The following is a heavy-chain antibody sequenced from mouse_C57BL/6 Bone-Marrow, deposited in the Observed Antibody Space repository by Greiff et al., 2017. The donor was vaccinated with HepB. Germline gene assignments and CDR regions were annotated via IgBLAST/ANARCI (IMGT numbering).Heavy chain of an antibody. D-gene: IGHD2-3*01. J-gene: IGHJ3*01. Sequence: EVMLVESGGGLVQPGGSLKLSCAASGFTFSDYYMYWVRQTPEKRLEWVAYISNGGGSTYYPDTVKGRFTISRDNAKNTLYLQMSRLKSEDTAMYYCARHEGWLWFAYWGQGTLVTVSA. CDR2: ISNGGGST. V-gene: IGHV5-12*01. CDR3: ARHEGWLWFAY. CDR1: GFTFSDYY.